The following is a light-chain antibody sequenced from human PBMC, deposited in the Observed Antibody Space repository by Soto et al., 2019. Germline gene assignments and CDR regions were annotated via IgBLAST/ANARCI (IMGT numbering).Light chain of an antibody. CDR3: QQYGSSHLIT. V-gene: IGKV3-20*01. J-gene: IGKJ5*01. Sequence: TKSPATLSVSPGERATVACRASQSVSGSYLDWYQQKPGEAPRLLIYGASSRAHGIPDRFSGSGSGTDFTLHFRRLEPEDFAVYYCQQYGSSHLITFGQGTRLEIK. CDR1: QSVSGSY. CDR2: GAS.